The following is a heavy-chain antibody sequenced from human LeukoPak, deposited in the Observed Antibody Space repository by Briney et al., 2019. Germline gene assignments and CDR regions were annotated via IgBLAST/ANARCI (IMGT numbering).Heavy chain of an antibody. Sequence: SETLSLTCAVYGGSFSGYYWSWIRQPPGKGLEWIGEINHSGSTNYNPSLRSRVTISVDTSKNQFSLKLSSVTAADTAVYYCARGGRLMNIVVVPAARPPTSTNWFDPWGQGTLVTVSS. D-gene: IGHD2-2*01. V-gene: IGHV4-34*01. CDR3: ARGGRLMNIVVVPAARPPTSTNWFDP. CDR1: GGSFSGYY. CDR2: INHSGST. J-gene: IGHJ5*02.